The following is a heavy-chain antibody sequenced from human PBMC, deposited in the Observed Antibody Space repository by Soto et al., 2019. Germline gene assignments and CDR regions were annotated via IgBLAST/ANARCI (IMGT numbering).Heavy chain of an antibody. J-gene: IGHJ3*02. CDR2: TYYRSKWYN. Sequence: SQTLSLTCAISGDSVSSNSAAWNWIRQSPSRELEWLGRTYYRSKWYNDYAVSVKSRITINPDTSKNQFSLQLNSVTPEDTAVYYCARDPIQLWRAAFDIWGQGTMVIVSS. CDR1: GDSVSSNSAA. CDR3: ARDPIQLWRAAFDI. D-gene: IGHD5-18*01. V-gene: IGHV6-1*01.